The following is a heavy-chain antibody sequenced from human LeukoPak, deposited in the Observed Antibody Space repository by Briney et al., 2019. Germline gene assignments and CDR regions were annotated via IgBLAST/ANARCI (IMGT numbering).Heavy chain of an antibody. CDR1: GYTFTGYY. CDR2: INPNSGGT. Sequence: ASVKVSCKASGYTFTGYYMHWVRQAPGQGLEWMGWINPNSGGTNYAQKLQGRVTMTTDTSTSTAYMELRSLRSDDTAVYYCARVVGYYDSSGYPLTSGLDYWGQGTLVTVSS. V-gene: IGHV1-2*02. D-gene: IGHD3-22*01. J-gene: IGHJ4*02. CDR3: ARVVGYYDSSGYPLTSGLDY.